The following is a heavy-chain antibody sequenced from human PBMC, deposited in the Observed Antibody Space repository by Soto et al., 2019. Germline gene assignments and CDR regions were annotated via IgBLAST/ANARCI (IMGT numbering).Heavy chain of an antibody. CDR1: GGSVNSENHY. Sequence: QLQLQESGPGLVKPSETLSLIFTVSGGSVNSENHYWVWIRQPPGKGLEWISSIISTGRTYYNPSLRSRVTISVDTAKNHFSLILSSVTAADTAVYYCARHIGNYRDWASEFWGPGNLVTVSS. V-gene: IGHV4-39*01. J-gene: IGHJ4*02. D-gene: IGHD2-21*01. CDR2: IISTGRT. CDR3: ARHIGNYRDWASEF.